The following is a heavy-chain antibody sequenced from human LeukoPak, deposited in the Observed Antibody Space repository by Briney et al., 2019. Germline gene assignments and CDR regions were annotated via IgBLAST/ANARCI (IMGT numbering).Heavy chain of an antibody. V-gene: IGHV3-21*01. CDR3: ARAHYYYDSSGYYYAMPSDY. CDR1: GFTFSSYS. CDR2: ISSSSSYK. J-gene: IGHJ4*02. Sequence: GGSLRLSCAASGFTFSSYSMNWVRQAPGKGLEWVSSISSSSSYKYYADSVKGRFTISRDNAKNSLYLQMNSLRAEDTAVYYCARAHYYYDSSGYYYAMPSDYWGQGTLVTVSS. D-gene: IGHD3-22*01.